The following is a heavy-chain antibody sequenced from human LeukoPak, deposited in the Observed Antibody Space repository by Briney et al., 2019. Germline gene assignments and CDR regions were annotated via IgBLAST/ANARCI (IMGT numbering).Heavy chain of an antibody. CDR2: IYQSGIT. CDR3: ARDPRPRGGWFYFDY. Sequence: SETLSLTCGVSGDSISSGNYWSRVRQPPGKGLEWIGDIYQSGITNYNPSLKSRVTMSVDKSKNEFSLKLDSVTAADTAVYYCARDPRPRGGWFYFDYWGQGILVTVSS. D-gene: IGHD6-19*01. V-gene: IGHV4-4*02. J-gene: IGHJ4*02. CDR1: GDSISSGNY.